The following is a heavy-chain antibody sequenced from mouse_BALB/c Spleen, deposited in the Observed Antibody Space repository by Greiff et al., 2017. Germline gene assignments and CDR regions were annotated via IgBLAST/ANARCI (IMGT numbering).Heavy chain of an antibody. CDR1: GFTFSSYA. CDR3: ARRENYYGSSSYYFDY. J-gene: IGHJ2*01. CDR2: ISSGGST. V-gene: IGHV5-6-5*01. Sequence: EVKLVESGGGLVKPGGSLKLSCAASGFTFSSYAMSWVRQTPEKRLEWVASISSGGSTYYPDSVKGRFTISRDNARNILYLQMSSLRSEDTAMYYCARRENYYGSSSYYFDYWGQGTTLTVSS. D-gene: IGHD1-1*01.